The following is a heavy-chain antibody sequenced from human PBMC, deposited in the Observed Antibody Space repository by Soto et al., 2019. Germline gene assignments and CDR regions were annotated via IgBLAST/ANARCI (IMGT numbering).Heavy chain of an antibody. D-gene: IGHD3-16*01. CDR2: IYHSGST. V-gene: IGHV4-4*02. J-gene: IGHJ4*02. CDR1: GGSISSSNW. CDR3: ANRYVGNTGPFDY. Sequence: QVQLQESGAGLVKPSGTLSLTCAVSGGSISSSNWWSWVREPPGKGLEWIGGIYHSGSTNYIPSLKSRDTISVDKSKSLFSEKLSSVTAADTAGYYCANRYVGNTGPFDYWGQGTLVTVSS.